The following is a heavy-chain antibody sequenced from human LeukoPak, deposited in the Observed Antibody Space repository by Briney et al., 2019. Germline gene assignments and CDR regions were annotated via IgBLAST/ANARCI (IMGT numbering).Heavy chain of an antibody. D-gene: IGHD5-18*01. CDR3: ARDATSPQEGMDTAMAYYFDY. CDR2: ISYDGSNK. CDR1: GFTFSSYA. J-gene: IGHJ4*02. V-gene: IGHV3-30-3*01. Sequence: GGSLRLSCAASGFTFSSYAMHWVRQAPGKGLEWVAVISYDGSNKYYADSVKGRFTISRDNSKNTLYLQMNSLRAEDTAVYYCARDATSPQEGMDTAMAYYFDYWGQGTLVTVSS.